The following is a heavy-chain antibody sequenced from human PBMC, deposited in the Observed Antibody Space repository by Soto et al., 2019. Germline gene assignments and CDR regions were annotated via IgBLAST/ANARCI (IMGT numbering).Heavy chain of an antibody. CDR1: GFTFSSYE. Sequence: GGSLRLSCAASGFTFSSYEMNWVRQAPGKGLEWVSYISSSGSTIYYADSVKGRFTISRDNAKNSLYLQMNSLRAEDTAVYYCAGVVPGGYGDAFDIWGQGTMVTVSS. V-gene: IGHV3-48*03. D-gene: IGHD6-13*01. CDR3: AGVVPGGYGDAFDI. CDR2: ISSSGSTI. J-gene: IGHJ3*02.